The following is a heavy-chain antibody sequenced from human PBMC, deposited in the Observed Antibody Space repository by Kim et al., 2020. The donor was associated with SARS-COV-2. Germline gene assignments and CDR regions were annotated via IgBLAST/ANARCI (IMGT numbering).Heavy chain of an antibody. V-gene: IGHV4-39*07. J-gene: IGHJ4*02. CDR1: GGSISSSSYY. Sequence: SETLSLTCTVSGGSISSSSYYWGWIRQPPGKGLEWIGSIYYSGSTYYNPSLKSRVTISVDTSKNQFSLKLSSVTAADTAVYYCARDRYYYDSSGGYFDYWGQGTLVTVSS. CDR3: ARDRYYYDSSGGYFDY. CDR2: IYYSGST. D-gene: IGHD3-22*01.